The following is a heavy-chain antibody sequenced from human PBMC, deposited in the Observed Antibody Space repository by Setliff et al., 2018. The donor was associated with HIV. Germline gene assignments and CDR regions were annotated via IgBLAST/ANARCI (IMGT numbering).Heavy chain of an antibody. Sequence: GASVKVSCKASGYTFTNYAIHWVRQAPGQRLEWMGWINAGNGHTKYSQRFQGRVTITRDTSASTAYMELSSLRSEDTAVYYCARESEWALDYGNIGRPYYFDYWGQGTLVTVS. CDR3: ARESEWALDYGNIGRPYYFDY. CDR1: GYTFTNYA. D-gene: IGHD3-22*01. J-gene: IGHJ4*02. V-gene: IGHV1-3*01. CDR2: INAGNGHT.